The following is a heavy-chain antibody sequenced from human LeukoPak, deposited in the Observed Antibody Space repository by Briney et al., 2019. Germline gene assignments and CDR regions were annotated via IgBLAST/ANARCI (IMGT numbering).Heavy chain of an antibody. D-gene: IGHD2-2*01. J-gene: IGHJ5*02. CDR3: ARGPLHVVVPAATWFDP. CDR1: GFTFSTYE. CDR2: ISSSGSTI. V-gene: IGHV3-48*03. Sequence: GGSLRLSCAASGFTFSTYEMNWVRQAPGKGLEWVSYISSSGSTIYYADSVKGRFTISRDNAKNSLYLQMNSLRAEDTAVYYCARGPLHVVVPAATWFDPWGQGILVTVSS.